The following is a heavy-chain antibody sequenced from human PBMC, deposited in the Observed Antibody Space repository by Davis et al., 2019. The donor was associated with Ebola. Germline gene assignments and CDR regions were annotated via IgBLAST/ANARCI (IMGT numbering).Heavy chain of an antibody. Sequence: GESLKISCAASGFTFSSYSMNWVRQAPGKGLEWVSSISSSSSYIYYADSVKGRFTISRDNAKNSLYLQMNSLRAEDTAVYYCARVYGDYRVDYGMDVWGQGTTVTVSS. CDR1: GFTFSSYS. J-gene: IGHJ6*02. V-gene: IGHV3-21*01. D-gene: IGHD4-17*01. CDR2: ISSSSSYI. CDR3: ARVYGDYRVDYGMDV.